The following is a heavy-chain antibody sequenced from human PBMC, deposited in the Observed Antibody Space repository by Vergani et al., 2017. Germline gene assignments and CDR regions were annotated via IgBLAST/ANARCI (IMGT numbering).Heavy chain of an antibody. CDR1: GFIFSDHY. CDR2: INNSSNTI. Sequence: VQLLESGGGLVQPGGSLRLSCAVSGFIFSDHYMSWIRQAPGKGLEWVSYINNSSNTIYYADSVKGRFTTSRDNAKNTLYLQMNSLRAEDTAVYYCAKESYITMVRGVIGGWFDPWGQGTLVTVSS. V-gene: IGHV3-11*01. D-gene: IGHD3-10*01. J-gene: IGHJ5*02. CDR3: AKESYITMVRGVIGGWFDP.